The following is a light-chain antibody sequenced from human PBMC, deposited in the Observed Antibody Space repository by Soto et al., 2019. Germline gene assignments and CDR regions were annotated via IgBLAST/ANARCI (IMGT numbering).Light chain of an antibody. J-gene: IGKJ1*01. CDR1: QTVSSSF. CDR3: QQYGNSPQT. CDR2: AAS. Sequence: EIVLTQSPGTLSLSPGERATLSCRASQTVSSSFLAWYQQTPGQAPRLLIYAASSRATGIPDRFSGSGSGTDFTLTISRLETEDFAVYDCQQYGNSPQTFGQGTKVDIK. V-gene: IGKV3-20*01.